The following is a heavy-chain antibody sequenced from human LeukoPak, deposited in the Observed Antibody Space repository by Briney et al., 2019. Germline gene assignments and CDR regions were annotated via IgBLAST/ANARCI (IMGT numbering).Heavy chain of an antibody. CDR3: AIRSVEMATIPDY. D-gene: IGHD5-24*01. J-gene: IGHJ4*02. Sequence: SVKVSCKASGGTFSSYAISWVRQAPGQGLEWMGGIIPIFGTANYAQKFQGRVTITTDESTSTAHMELSSLRSEDTAVYYCAIRSVEMATIPDYWGQGTLVTVSS. CDR2: IIPIFGTA. CDR1: GGTFSSYA. V-gene: IGHV1-69*05.